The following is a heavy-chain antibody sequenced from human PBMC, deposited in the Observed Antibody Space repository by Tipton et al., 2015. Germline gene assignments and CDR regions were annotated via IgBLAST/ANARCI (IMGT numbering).Heavy chain of an antibody. Sequence: TLSLTCTVSGGSVTSGSYYWSWIRQPPGKGLEWIGYISYTDGAHYNPALKSRVTISVDTSKNQFSLTLNSVTAADTAVYYCARGHSAVSYYSCWFDPWGQGTLVTVSS. CDR1: GGSVTSGSYY. V-gene: IGHV4-61*01. CDR3: ARGHSAVSYYSCWFDP. D-gene: IGHD2-15*01. CDR2: ISYTDGA. J-gene: IGHJ5*02.